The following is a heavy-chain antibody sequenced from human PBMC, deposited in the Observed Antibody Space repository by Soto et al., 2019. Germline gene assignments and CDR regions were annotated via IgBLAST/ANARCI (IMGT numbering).Heavy chain of an antibody. CDR1: GGSFSGYC. CDR3: ARGPYRTVLMVYAISQRWFDP. D-gene: IGHD2-8*01. J-gene: IGHJ5*02. CDR2: INHSGST. V-gene: IGHV4-34*01. Sequence: PSETLSLTCAVYGGSFSGYCWSWIRQPPGKGLEWIGEINHSGSTNYNPSLKSRVTISVDTSKNQFSLKLSSVTAADTAVYYCARGPYRTVLMVYAISQRWFDPWGQGTLVTVSS.